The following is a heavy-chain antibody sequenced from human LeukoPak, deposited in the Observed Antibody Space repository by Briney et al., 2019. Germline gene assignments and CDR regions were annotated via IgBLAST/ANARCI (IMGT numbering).Heavy chain of an antibody. CDR2: ISSSSYI. CDR3: AREHYYDSSGYYYDALDI. D-gene: IGHD3-22*01. V-gene: IGHV3-21*01. J-gene: IGHJ3*02. CDR1: GFTFSSYS. Sequence: GGSLRLSCAASGFTFSSYSMNWVRQAPGKGLEWVSPISSSSYIYYADSVKGRFTISRDNAKNSLYLQMNSLRAEDTAVYYCAREHYYDSSGYYYDALDIWGQGTMVTVSS.